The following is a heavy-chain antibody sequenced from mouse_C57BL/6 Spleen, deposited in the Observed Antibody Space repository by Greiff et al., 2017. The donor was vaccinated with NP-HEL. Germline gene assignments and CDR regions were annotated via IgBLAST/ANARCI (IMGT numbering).Heavy chain of an antibody. V-gene: IGHV3-6*01. Sequence: VQLQQSGPGLVKPSQSLSLTCSVTGYSITSGYYWNWIRQFPGNKLEWMGYISYDGSNNYNPSLKNRLSITRDTSKNQFFLKLNSVTTEDTATYYCARCYYGSLRYFDVWGTGTTVTVSS. J-gene: IGHJ1*03. CDR1: GYSITSGYY. CDR3: ARCYYGSLRYFDV. CDR2: ISYDGSN. D-gene: IGHD1-1*01.